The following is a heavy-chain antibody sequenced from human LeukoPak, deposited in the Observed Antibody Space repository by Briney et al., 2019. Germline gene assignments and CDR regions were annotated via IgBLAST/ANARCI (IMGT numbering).Heavy chain of an antibody. CDR2: ISAYNGNT. D-gene: IGHD6-13*01. Sequence: ASVKVSCKASGYTFTSYGISWVRQAPGQGLEWMGWISAYNGNTNYAQKLQGRVTMTTDTSTSTAYMELRSLRSDDTAVYFCASSGSSSWYVRGEEYFQHWGQGTLVTVSS. V-gene: IGHV1-18*01. CDR1: GYTFTSYG. CDR3: ASSGSSSWYVRGEEYFQH. J-gene: IGHJ1*01.